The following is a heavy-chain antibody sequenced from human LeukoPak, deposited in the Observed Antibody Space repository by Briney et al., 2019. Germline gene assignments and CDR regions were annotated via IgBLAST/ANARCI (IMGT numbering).Heavy chain of an antibody. D-gene: IGHD3-10*01. CDR1: GGSISTNNYY. CDR3: ARVGRLYGSGSYISA. CDR2: IYYSGST. V-gene: IGHV4-39*07. J-gene: IGHJ5*02. Sequence: TSETLSLTCTVSGGSISTNNYYWGWIRQPPGKGLEWIGSIYYSGSTYYKTSLMSRVTISVDTSKNQFSLKLSSVTAADTAVYYCARVGRLYGSGSYISAWGQGTLVTVSS.